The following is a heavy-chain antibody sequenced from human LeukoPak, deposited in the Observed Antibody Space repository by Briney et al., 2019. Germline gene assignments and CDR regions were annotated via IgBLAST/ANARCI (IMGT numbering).Heavy chain of an antibody. CDR3: ARDKDYTSSADV. J-gene: IGHJ4*02. CDR1: GFTFSSYW. CDR2: IKQDGSET. D-gene: IGHD6-6*01. V-gene: IGHV3-7*01. Sequence: GGSLRLSCAASGFTFSSYWMNWVRQSPGKGLEWVANIKQDGSETYYVDSMKGRFTISRDNAKNSLYLQMNSLRAEDTAVYYCARDKDYTSSADVWGQGTLVTVSS.